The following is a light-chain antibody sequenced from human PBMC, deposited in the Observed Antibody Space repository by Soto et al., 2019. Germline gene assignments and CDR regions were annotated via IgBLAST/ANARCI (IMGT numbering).Light chain of an antibody. CDR1: SSGVGDYNY. CDR2: EVS. J-gene: IGLJ1*01. Sequence: QSVLTQPPSASGSPGQSVTISCTGTSSGVGDYNYVSWYQQHPGKAPKLMIYEVSKRPSGVPDRFSGSKSANTASLTVSGLQAEDEADYYCSSYAGFNNFYVFGTGTKVTVL. V-gene: IGLV2-8*01. CDR3: SSYAGFNNFYV.